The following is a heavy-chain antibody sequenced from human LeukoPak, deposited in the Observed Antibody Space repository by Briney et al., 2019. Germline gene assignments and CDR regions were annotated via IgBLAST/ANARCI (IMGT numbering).Heavy chain of an antibody. Sequence: GGSLRLSCAASGFTFSSYGMHWVRQAPGKGLEWVAVISYDGSNKYYADSVKGRFTISRDNSKNTLYLQMNSLRAEDTAVYYCAKDSSSGWYVGDAFYIWGQGAMVTVSS. V-gene: IGHV3-30*18. CDR2: ISYDGSNK. J-gene: IGHJ3*02. CDR3: AKDSSSGWYVGDAFYI. CDR1: GFTFSSYG. D-gene: IGHD6-19*01.